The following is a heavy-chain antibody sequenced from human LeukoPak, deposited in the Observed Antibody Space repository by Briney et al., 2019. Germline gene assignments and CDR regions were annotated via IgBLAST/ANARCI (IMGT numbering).Heavy chain of an antibody. CDR1: GFTFNDYA. CDR2: VRSKASGGTT. CDR3: TRIWSGPSN. V-gene: IGHV3-49*03. Sequence: PGGSLRLSCTASGFTFNDYAMTWFRQAPGKGLEWVAFVRSKASGGTTEYAASVQGRFTISRDDSKSIAYLQMTSLKTEDTAVYYCTRIWSGPSNWGPGTLVTVSS. D-gene: IGHD3/OR15-3a*01. J-gene: IGHJ4*02.